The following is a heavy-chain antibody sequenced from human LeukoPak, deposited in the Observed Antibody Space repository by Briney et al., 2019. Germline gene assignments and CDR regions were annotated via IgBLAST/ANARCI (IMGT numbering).Heavy chain of an antibody. Sequence: ASVKVSCKDSGYTLTELSMHWVRQAPGKGLEWMGGFDPEDGETIYAQKFLGRVSMTEDTFTDTAYMELSSLRSEDTAVYYCATDGQRDSSRGLDPWGQGTLVTVSS. CDR2: FDPEDGET. CDR1: GYTLTELS. CDR3: ATDGQRDSSRGLDP. J-gene: IGHJ5*02. D-gene: IGHD6-13*01. V-gene: IGHV1-24*01.